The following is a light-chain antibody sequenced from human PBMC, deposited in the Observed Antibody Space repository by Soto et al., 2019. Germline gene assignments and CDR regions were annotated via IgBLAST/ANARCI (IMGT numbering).Light chain of an antibody. CDR2: GAS. Sequence: IVLTQSPCTLSLSPGERARLSCGASQSVSSNLAWDQQKPGQGPRRLSYGASTRATGIPARFSGSGSGTEFTLTISSLQSEDFAVYYCQQYNNWLTWTFGQGSKVDI. CDR3: QQYNNWLTWT. V-gene: IGKV3-15*01. J-gene: IGKJ1*01. CDR1: QSVSSN.